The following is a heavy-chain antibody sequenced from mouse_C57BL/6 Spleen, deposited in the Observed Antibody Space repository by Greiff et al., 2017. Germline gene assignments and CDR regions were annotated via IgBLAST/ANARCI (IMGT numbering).Heavy chain of an antibody. D-gene: IGHD1-1*01. CDR1: GYTFTSYW. Sequence: QVQLQQPGAELVKPGASVKLSCKASGYTFTSYWMHWVKQRPGQGLEWIGMIHPNSGSTNYTEKFKSKATLTVDKSSSTAYMQLSSLTSEDSAVYDGAAEDYCGSSYGYSGYWGQGTTLTVSS. CDR2: IHPNSGST. V-gene: IGHV1-64*01. J-gene: IGHJ2*01. CDR3: AAEDYCGSSYGYSGY.